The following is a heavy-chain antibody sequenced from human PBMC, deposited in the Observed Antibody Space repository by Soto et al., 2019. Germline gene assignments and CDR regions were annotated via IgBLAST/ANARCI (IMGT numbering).Heavy chain of an antibody. CDR3: AKGDGGYCSGGSCYDAFDI. D-gene: IGHD2-15*01. CDR2: ISYDGSNK. V-gene: IGHV3-30*18. CDR1: GFTFSSYG. Sequence: GGSLRLSCAASGFTFSSYGMHWVRQAPGKGLEWVAVISYDGSNKYYADSVKGRFTISRDNSKNTLYLQMNSLRAEDTAVYYCAKGDGGYCSGGSCYDAFDIWGQGTMVTVSS. J-gene: IGHJ3*02.